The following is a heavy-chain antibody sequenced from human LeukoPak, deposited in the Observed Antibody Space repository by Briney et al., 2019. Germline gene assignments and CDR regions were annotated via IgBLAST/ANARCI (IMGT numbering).Heavy chain of an antibody. D-gene: IGHD2-15*01. CDR3: ARQGYCSGGSCLDP. Sequence: GASVKVSCKVSGYTLTELSMHWVRQAPGKGLEWMGGFDPEDGETIYAQKFQGRVTMTRDTSISTAYMELSRLRSDDTAVYYCARQGYCSGGSCLDPWGQGTLVTVSS. CDR2: FDPEDGET. V-gene: IGHV1-24*01. CDR1: GYTLTELS. J-gene: IGHJ5*02.